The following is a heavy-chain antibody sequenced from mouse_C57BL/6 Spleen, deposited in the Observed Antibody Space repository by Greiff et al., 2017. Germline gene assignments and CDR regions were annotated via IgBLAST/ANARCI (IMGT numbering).Heavy chain of an antibody. CDR1: GYTFTSYW. J-gene: IGHJ1*03. CDR2: IYPGNSDT. Sequence: EVQLQQSGTVLARPGASVKMSCKTSGYTFTSYWMHWVKQRPGQGLEWIGAIYPGNSDTSYNQKFKGKAKLTAVTSASTAYMELSSLTNEDSAVYYCTRRYYGSPWYFDVWGTGTTVTVSS. V-gene: IGHV1-5*01. CDR3: TRRYYGSPWYFDV. D-gene: IGHD1-1*01.